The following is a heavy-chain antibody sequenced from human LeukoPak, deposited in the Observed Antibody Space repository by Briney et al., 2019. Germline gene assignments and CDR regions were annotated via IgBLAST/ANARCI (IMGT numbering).Heavy chain of an antibody. J-gene: IGHJ4*02. Sequence: GGSLRLSCAASGFTFSNYAMRWVRQAPGKGLEWVSAISGSGGSTYYADSVKGRFTISRDNSKNTLYLQMNSLRAEDTAVYYCAKGWAAIQLWFPSFDYWGQGTLVTVSS. CDR1: GFTFSNYA. CDR2: ISGSGGST. CDR3: AKGWAAIQLWFPSFDY. D-gene: IGHD5-18*01. V-gene: IGHV3-23*01.